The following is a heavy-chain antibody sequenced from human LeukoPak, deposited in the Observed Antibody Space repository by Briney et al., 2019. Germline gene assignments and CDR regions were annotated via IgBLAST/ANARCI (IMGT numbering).Heavy chain of an antibody. V-gene: IGHV6-1*01. J-gene: IGHJ4*02. CDR2: TYYRSKWYN. CDR1: GDSVSSNSAA. D-gene: IGHD4-17*01. CDR3: ARGLGNVGYGDPYYFDY. Sequence: SQTLSLTCAISGDSVSSNSAAWNWIRQSPSRGLEWLGRTYYRSKWYNDYAVSVKSRITINPDTSKNQFSLQLNSVTPEDTAVYYCARGLGNVGYGDPYYFDYWGQGTRVTVSS.